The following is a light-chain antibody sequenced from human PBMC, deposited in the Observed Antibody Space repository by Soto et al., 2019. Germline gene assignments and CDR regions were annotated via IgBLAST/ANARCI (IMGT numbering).Light chain of an antibody. CDR3: QTWGTGIEV. J-gene: IGLJ3*02. V-gene: IGLV4-69*01. Sequence: QSVLTQSPSASASLGASVKLTCTLSSGHSSYTIAWHQQQPEKGPRYLMTLNSDGSHSKGDGIPDRFSGSSSGAERYLSISGLQSEDEADYYCQTWGTGIEVFGGGTKVTVL. CDR1: SGHSSYT. CDR2: LNSDGSH.